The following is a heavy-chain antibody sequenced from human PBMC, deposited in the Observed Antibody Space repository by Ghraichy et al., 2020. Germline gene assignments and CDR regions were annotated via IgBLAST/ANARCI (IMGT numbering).Heavy chain of an antibody. CDR3: ARDEGSGSYYYYYYMDV. V-gene: IGHV1-2*06. CDR2: INPNSGGT. D-gene: IGHD1-26*01. J-gene: IGHJ6*03. CDR1: GYTFTGYY. Sequence: ASVKVSCKASGYTFTGYYMHWVRQAPGQGLEWMGRINPNSGGTNYAQKFQGRVTMTRDTSISTAYMELSRLRSDDTAVYYCARDEGSGSYYYYYYMDVWGKGTTVTVSS.